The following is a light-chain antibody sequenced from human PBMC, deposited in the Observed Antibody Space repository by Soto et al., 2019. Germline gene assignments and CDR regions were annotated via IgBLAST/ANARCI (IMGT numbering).Light chain of an antibody. Sequence: EIVMTQSPATLSVSPGERATLSCRASQSVSSNLAWSQQKPGQAPRLLIYGASTRATGIPARFSGSGSGTEFTLTISSLQSEDFAVYYCQQYNNWPLTFGQGTRLAIK. V-gene: IGKV3-15*01. CDR1: QSVSSN. CDR3: QQYNNWPLT. CDR2: GAS. J-gene: IGKJ5*01.